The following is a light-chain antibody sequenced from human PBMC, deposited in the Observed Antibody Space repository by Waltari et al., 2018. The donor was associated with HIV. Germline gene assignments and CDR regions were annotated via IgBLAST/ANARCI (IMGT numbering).Light chain of an antibody. J-gene: IGLJ2*01. CDR2: ENN. Sequence: FVSTHPPTESAAPGQQVPICSAGALPSMRSYSVSVYQHFPGTAPKLLIYENNKRPSGIPDRFSASKSVTSATLGITGLQTGDEADYYCVTWDSTLSFVVFGGGTKVTVL. V-gene: IGLV1-51*02. CDR3: VTWDSTLSFVV. CDR1: LPSMRSYS.